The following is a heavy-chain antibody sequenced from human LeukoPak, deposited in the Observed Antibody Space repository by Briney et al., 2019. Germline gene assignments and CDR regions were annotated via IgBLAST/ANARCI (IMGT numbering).Heavy chain of an antibody. Sequence: SGPTLVNPTQTLTLTCTFSGFSLSTSGVGVGWIRQPPGKALEWLALIYWDDDKRYSPSLKSRLTITKDTSKNQVVLTMTNMDPVDTATYYCAHRLDYYGSGSYYYFDYWGQGTLVTVSS. CDR3: AHRLDYYGSGSYYYFDY. V-gene: IGHV2-5*02. D-gene: IGHD3-10*01. J-gene: IGHJ4*02. CDR1: GFSLSTSGVG. CDR2: IYWDDDK.